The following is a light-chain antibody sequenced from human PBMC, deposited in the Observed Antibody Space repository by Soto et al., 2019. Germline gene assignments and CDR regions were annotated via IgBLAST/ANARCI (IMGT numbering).Light chain of an antibody. CDR2: EVS. Sequence: QSALTQTPSASGSPGQSVTISCTGTSSDFGAYDSVSWYQRHPGKAPKALIYEVSKRPSGVPDRFSGSKSGNTASLTVSGLQAEDEADYFCSSYAGSNNYVFGTGTKV. CDR1: SSDFGAYDS. CDR3: SSYAGSNNYV. J-gene: IGLJ1*01. V-gene: IGLV2-8*01.